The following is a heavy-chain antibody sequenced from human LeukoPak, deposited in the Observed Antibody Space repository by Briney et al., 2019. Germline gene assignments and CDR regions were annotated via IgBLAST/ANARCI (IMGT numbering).Heavy chain of an antibody. CDR2: INPSGGST. Sequence: ASVKVSCKASGYTFTSYDINWVRQAPGQGLEWMGIINPSGGSTSYAQKFQGRVTMTRDTSTNTVYMELSSLRSEDTAVYYCARDSAGSYYNPNRVRYFDSWGQGTLVTVSS. D-gene: IGHD3-10*01. CDR3: ARDSAGSYYNPNRVRYFDS. J-gene: IGHJ4*02. V-gene: IGHV1-46*01. CDR1: GYTFTSYD.